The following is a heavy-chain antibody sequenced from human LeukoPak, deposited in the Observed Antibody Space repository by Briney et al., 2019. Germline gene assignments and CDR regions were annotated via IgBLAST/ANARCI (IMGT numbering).Heavy chain of an antibody. Sequence: SETLSLTCTVSGGSISNYVWSWIRQPPGKGLERIGYINDSGNTKYNPSLESRVTISVDTSKNQFSLNLYSVTAADTAVYYCANYDSSGYGNYYYYYMDVWGKGTTVTVSS. CDR3: ANYDSSGYGNYYYYYMDV. J-gene: IGHJ6*03. V-gene: IGHV4-59*01. CDR2: INDSGNT. D-gene: IGHD3-22*01. CDR1: GGSISNYV.